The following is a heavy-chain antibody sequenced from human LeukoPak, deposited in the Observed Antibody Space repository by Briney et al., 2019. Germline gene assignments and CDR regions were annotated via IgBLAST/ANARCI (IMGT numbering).Heavy chain of an antibody. V-gene: IGHV4-30-2*01. CDR1: GGSISSGGYS. CDR3: AGENSYGYHWYFDL. CDR2: IYHSGST. D-gene: IGHD5-18*01. Sequence: SQTLSLTCAVSGGSISSGGYSWSWIRQPPGKGLEWIGYIYHSGSTYYNPSLKSRVTISVDRSKNQFSLKLSSVTAADTAVYYCAGENSYGYHWYFDLWGRGTLVTVSS. J-gene: IGHJ2*01.